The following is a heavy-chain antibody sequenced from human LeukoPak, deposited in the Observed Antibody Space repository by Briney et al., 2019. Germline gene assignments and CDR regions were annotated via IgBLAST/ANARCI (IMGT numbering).Heavy chain of an antibody. D-gene: IGHD3-16*01. CDR2: IKQDGSEK. CDR1: GFTFSSYW. CDR3: ARLLETYDYVWGSYGFDS. V-gene: IGHV3-7*01. Sequence: GGSLRLSCAASGFTFSSYWLSWVRQAPGKGLEWVANIKQDGSEKYYVDSVKGRFTISRDNAKNSLYLQMNSLRAEDTAVFYCARLLETYDYVWGSYGFDSWGQGTLVTVSS. J-gene: IGHJ4*02.